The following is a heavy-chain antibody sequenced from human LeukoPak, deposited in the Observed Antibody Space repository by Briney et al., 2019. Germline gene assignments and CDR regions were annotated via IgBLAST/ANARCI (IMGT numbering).Heavy chain of an antibody. D-gene: IGHD1-26*01. J-gene: IGHJ4*02. V-gene: IGHV3-49*03. CDR1: GFTFGDYA. CDR3: TRDPPTEYSGSYFAADPFDY. CDR2: IRSKAYGGTT. Sequence: GGSLRLSCTASGFTFGDYAMSWFRQAPGKGLEWVGFIRSKAYGGTTEYAASVKGRFTISRDDSKSIAYLQMNSLKTEDTAVYYCTRDPPTEYSGSYFAADPFDYWGQGTLVTVFS.